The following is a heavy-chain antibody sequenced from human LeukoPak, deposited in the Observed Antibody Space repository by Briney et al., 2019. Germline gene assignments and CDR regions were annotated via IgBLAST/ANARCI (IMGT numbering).Heavy chain of an antibody. CDR3: ARVSYNWNVRYYYMDV. CDR2: MNPNRGNT. D-gene: IGHD1-20*01. Sequence: ASVKVSCTASGYTFTSYDINWVRQATGQWLEWMVWMNPNRGNTGYAQKFQGRVTITRNTSISTAYMELSSLRSEDTAVYYCARVSYNWNVRYYYMDVWRKGTTVTVSS. J-gene: IGHJ6*03. V-gene: IGHV1-8*03. CDR1: GYTFTSYD.